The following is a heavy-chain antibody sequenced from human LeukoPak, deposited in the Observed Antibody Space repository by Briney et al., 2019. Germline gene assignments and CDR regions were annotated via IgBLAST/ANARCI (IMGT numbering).Heavy chain of an antibody. D-gene: IGHD3-3*01. Sequence: PGGSLRLSCAASGFTFSSYSMNWVRQAPGKGLEWVSSISSSSSYIYYADSVKGRFTISRDNAKNSLYLQMNSLRAEDTAVYYCASDRQSITIFGVLIPIYMDVWGKGTTVTVSS. CDR3: ASDRQSITIFGVLIPIYMDV. CDR1: GFTFSSYS. J-gene: IGHJ6*03. CDR2: ISSSSSYI. V-gene: IGHV3-21*01.